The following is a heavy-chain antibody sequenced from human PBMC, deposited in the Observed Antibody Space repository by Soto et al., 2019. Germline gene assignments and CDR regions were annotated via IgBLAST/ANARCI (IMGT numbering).Heavy chain of an antibody. J-gene: IGHJ4*02. CDR2: ISDSSSTI. CDR3: TRALATRPTRTADY. V-gene: IGHV3-48*02. D-gene: IGHD6-6*01. Sequence: GGSLRLSCAASGFTFLSYGMNWVRQAPGKGLEWVSYISDSSSTIYYADSVKGRFTVSRDNARNLLYLQMISLRDEDTALYYCTRALATRPTRTADYWGQGTLVTVSS. CDR1: GFTFLSYG.